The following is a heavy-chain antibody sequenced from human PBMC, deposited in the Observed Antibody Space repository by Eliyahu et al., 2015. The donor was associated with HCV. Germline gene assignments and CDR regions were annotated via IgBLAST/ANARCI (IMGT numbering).Heavy chain of an antibody. V-gene: IGHV2-5*01. CDR3: AHKRSGWPLHFDS. D-gene: IGHD6-19*01. CDR2: IYWNDDK. Sequence: QITLKESGPTLVKPTQTLTLTCPFSGFSLNTRGVGVGWIRQPPGKALEWLALIYWNDDKRYSPSLNNRLTITKDTSKNKVVLALASMGPVDTATYYCAHKRSGWPLHFDSWGQGTLVTVSS. J-gene: IGHJ4*02. CDR1: GFSLNTRGVG.